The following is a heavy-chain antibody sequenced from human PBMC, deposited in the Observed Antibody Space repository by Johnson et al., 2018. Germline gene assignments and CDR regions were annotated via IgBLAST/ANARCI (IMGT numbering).Heavy chain of an antibody. D-gene: IGHD6-19*01. Sequence: VQLVQSGAEVKKPGSSVKVSCKASGGTFSSYAISWVRQAPGQGLEWMGGIIPIFGTANYAQKFQGRVTITADESTSTAYMELSSLRAEDTALYYCAKAITPGDSSGWYEGDYYYYGMDVWGQGTTVTVSS. V-gene: IGHV1-69*12. CDR1: GGTFSSYA. CDR3: AKAITPGDSSGWYEGDYYYYGMDV. CDR2: IIPIFGTA. J-gene: IGHJ6*02.